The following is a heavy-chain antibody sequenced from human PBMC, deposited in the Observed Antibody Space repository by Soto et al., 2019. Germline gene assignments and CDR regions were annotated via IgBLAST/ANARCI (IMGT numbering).Heavy chain of an antibody. CDR1: GGSISTENFN. J-gene: IGHJ6*03. V-gene: IGHV4-39*01. CDR3: ARQQHDDYNYYYMDV. CDR2: VYYGGTT. D-gene: IGHD1-1*01. Sequence: PSETLSLTCTVSGGSISTENFNWGWIRQPPGKGLEWIGSVYYGGTTYYNPSLQSRVTISVDTSKNQFSLNLYSVTAADTAVYYCARQQHDDYNYYYMDVWGKGNTVTVSS.